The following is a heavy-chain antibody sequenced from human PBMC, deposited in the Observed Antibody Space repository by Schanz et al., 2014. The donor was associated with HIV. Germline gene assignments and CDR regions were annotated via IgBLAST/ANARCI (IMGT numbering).Heavy chain of an antibody. CDR2: IYQSGGT. CDR3: GRGTDDFPPDS. D-gene: IGHD3-3*01. J-gene: IGHJ4*02. V-gene: IGHV4-34*01. CDR1: GGSFSGHY. Sequence: QVQVQQTGAGLLKPSETLTLTCVVYGGSFSGHYWSWIRQSPGKGLEWIGEIYQSGGTDYSPSFKSRITMSRDTSKNQVSLNLRFVTAADTAVYYCGRGTDDFPPDSWGQGTLVTVSS.